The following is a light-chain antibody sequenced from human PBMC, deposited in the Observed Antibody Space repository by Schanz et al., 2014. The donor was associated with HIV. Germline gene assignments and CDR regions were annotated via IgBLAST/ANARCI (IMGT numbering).Light chain of an antibody. Sequence: QSALTQPPSASGSPGQSVTISCTGTSSDVGDYNYVSWYQQHPGKAPKLMIYEVTKRPSGVPDRFSGSKSGNTASLTVSGLQAEDEADYYCAAWDDSLSGWGFGGGTKLTVL. CDR3: AAWDDSLSGWG. V-gene: IGLV2-8*01. CDR2: EVT. CDR1: SSDVGDYNY. J-gene: IGLJ3*02.